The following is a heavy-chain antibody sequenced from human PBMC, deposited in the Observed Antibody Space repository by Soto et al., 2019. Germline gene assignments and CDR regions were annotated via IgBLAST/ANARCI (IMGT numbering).Heavy chain of an antibody. CDR2: IYSGGYT. D-gene: IGHD3-10*01. V-gene: IGHV3-53*01. CDR3: GTHPGGGGY. Sequence: EVQLVESGGGLIQPGGSLRLSCAVSGFTVSNNYMSWVRQAPGKGLEGVSVIYSGGYTAYGDSVKGRFTISRDNSKNTLYLQRKTVSAADPPVSYWGTHPGGGGYWGQGTLVTVSS. CDR1: GFTVSNNY. J-gene: IGHJ4*02.